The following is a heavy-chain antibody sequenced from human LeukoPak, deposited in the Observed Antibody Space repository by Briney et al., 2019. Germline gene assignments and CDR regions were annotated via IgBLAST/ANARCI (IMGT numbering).Heavy chain of an antibody. CDR2: INHSGST. D-gene: IGHD1-1*01. V-gene: IGHV4-34*01. Sequence: PSETLSLTCAVYGGSFSGYYWSWIRQSPGKGLEWIGEINHSGSTNYNPSLKSRVTISVDTSKNQFSLKLTSVAAADTAVYYCARPLGQGNEYGMDVWGQGTTVTVSS. CDR3: ARPLGQGNEYGMDV. CDR1: GGSFSGYY. J-gene: IGHJ6*02.